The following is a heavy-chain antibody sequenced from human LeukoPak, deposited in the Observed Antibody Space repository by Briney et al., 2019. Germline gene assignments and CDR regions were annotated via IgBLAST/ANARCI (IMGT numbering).Heavy chain of an antibody. J-gene: IGHJ4*02. V-gene: IGHV3-9*01. CDR2: ISWNSGNI. D-gene: IGHD1-26*01. CDR1: GFNFEDFA. Sequence: GGSLRLSCAASGFNFEDFAMHWVRQAPGQGLGWVSGISWNSGNIGYADSVKGRFTVSRDNAKNSLYLQMNSLRAEDTAFYYCAKDRRTAAGGTSFDYWGQGTLVTVSS. CDR3: AKDRRTAAGGTSFDY.